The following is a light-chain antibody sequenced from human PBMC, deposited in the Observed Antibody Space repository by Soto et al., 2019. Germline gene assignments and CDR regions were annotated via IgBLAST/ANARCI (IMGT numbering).Light chain of an antibody. CDR1: QSLLHSNGYNY. CDR3: MQALQTPGYT. Sequence: DIVMTQSPLSLPVTPGEPASISCRSSQSLLHSNGYNYLDWYLQKPGQSPQLLIYLGSNRASGVPDRFSGSGSGTDFTLKISRVEAEDVGVYYSMQALQTPGYTFGRGTKLEIK. J-gene: IGKJ2*01. V-gene: IGKV2-28*01. CDR2: LGS.